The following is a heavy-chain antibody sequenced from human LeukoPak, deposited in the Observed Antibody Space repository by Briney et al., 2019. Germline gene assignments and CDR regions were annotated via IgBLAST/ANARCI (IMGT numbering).Heavy chain of an antibody. CDR2: IKQDGSEK. CDR1: GFTFSSYW. J-gene: IGHJ4*02. CDR3: ARLRRYNIVVITYFDY. V-gene: IGHV3-7*01. D-gene: IGHD3-22*01. Sequence: PGGSLRLSCAASGFTFSSYWMSWVRQAPGKGLEWVANIKQDGSEKYYVDSVKGRFTISRDNAKNSLYLQMNSLRAEDTAVYYCARLRRYNIVVITYFDYWGQGTLVTVSS.